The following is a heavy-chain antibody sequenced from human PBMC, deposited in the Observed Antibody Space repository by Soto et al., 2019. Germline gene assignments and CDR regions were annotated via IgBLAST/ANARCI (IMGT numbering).Heavy chain of an antibody. J-gene: IGHJ4*02. CDR1: GYTFTSYD. Sequence: QVQLVQSGAEVKKPGASVKVSCKASGYTFTSYDINWVRQATGQGLEWMGWMDPNSGNTGYAQKFQGRVTMTRNTSISTAYMELSSLRSEDTAVYYCARTSSGWLMNTGDYWGQGTLVTVSS. CDR3: ARTSSGWLMNTGDY. D-gene: IGHD6-19*01. CDR2: MDPNSGNT. V-gene: IGHV1-8*01.